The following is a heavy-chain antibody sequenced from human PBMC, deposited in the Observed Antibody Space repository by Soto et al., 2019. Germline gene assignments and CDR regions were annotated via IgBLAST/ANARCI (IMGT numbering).Heavy chain of an antibody. V-gene: IGHV4-59*12. CDR3: ARVTGRYYYGMDV. CDR1: GGSISSYY. J-gene: IGHJ6*02. Sequence: PSETLSLTXTVSGGSISSYYWSWIRQPPGKGLEWIGYIYYSATTNYNPSLKSRVTISVDTSKNQFSLKLSSVTAADTAVYYCARVTGRYYYGMDVWGQGTTVTVSS. CDR2: IYYSATT.